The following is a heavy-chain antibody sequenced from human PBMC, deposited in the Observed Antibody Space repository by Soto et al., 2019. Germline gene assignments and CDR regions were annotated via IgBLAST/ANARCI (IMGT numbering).Heavy chain of an antibody. CDR2: ISSNGDST. CDR1: GFTFSMFS. D-gene: IGHD4-17*01. CDR3: VHPRSTVQIPPT. V-gene: IGHV3-64D*06. J-gene: IGHJ5*02. Sequence: HPGGSLRLSCSASGFTFSMFSMHWVRQAPGKGLEYVSGISSNGDSTYYADSVKGRFTISRDNSKNTLHLQMSSLRAVDTAVYYCVHPRSTVQIPPTWGQGTLVTVSS.